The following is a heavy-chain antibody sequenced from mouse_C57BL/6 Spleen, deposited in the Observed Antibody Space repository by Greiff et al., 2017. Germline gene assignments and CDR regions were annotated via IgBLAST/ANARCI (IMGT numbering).Heavy chain of an antibody. CDR2: ISSGGSYT. D-gene: IGHD3-2*02. CDR3: ARHEAGYYAMDY. Sequence: EVKLVESGGDLVKPGGSLKLSCAASGFTFSSYGMSWVRQTPDKRLEWVATISSGGSYTYSPDSVKGRFTISRDNAKNTLYLQMSSLKSEDTAMYYCARHEAGYYAMDYWGQGTSVTVSS. V-gene: IGHV5-6*02. CDR1: GFTFSSYG. J-gene: IGHJ4*01.